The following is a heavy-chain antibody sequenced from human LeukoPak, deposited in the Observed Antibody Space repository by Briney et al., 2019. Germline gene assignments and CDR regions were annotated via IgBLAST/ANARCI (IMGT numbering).Heavy chain of an antibody. CDR1: GFTFSSYE. V-gene: IGHV3-48*03. CDR3: ARGVESITMVRGVIMDDY. D-gene: IGHD3-10*01. Sequence: GGSLRLSCAASGFTFSSYEMNWVRQAPGKGLEWVSYISSSGSTIYYADSVKGRFTISRDNAKNSLYLQMNSLRAEDTAVYYCARGVESITMVRGVIMDDYWGQGTLVTVSS. CDR2: ISSSGSTI. J-gene: IGHJ4*02.